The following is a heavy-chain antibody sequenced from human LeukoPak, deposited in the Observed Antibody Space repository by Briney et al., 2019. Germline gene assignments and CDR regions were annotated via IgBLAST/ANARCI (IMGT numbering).Heavy chain of an antibody. CDR2: IYYSGST. D-gene: IGHD6-6*01. Sequence: PSETLSLTCTLSGGSISRGGYYWSWIRQHPGKGLEWIGYIYYSGSTYYNPSLKSRVTISVDTSKNQFSLKLSSVTAADTAVYYCARARSIAVWFDPWGQGTLVTVSS. CDR1: GGSISRGGYY. J-gene: IGHJ5*02. V-gene: IGHV4-31*03. CDR3: ARARSIAVWFDP.